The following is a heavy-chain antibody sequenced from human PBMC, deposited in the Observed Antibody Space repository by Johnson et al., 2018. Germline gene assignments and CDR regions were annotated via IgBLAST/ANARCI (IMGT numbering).Heavy chain of an antibody. Sequence: QLVQSGGGVVQPGRSLRLSCSASGFTFSTYGMHWVRQAPGKGLEWVAVIWYDGSKKYYADSVKGRFTISRDNSRTTRYLQMNSLRAEDTAVYYCARIVWDRLYYYYYGMDVWGQGTAVTVSS. CDR3: ARIVWDRLYYYYYGMDV. V-gene: IGHV3-33*01. J-gene: IGHJ6*02. CDR1: GFTFSTYG. CDR2: IWYDGSKK. D-gene: IGHD1-26*01.